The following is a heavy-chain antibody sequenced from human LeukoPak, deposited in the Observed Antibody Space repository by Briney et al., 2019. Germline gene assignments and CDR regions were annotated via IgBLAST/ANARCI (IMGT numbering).Heavy chain of an antibody. CDR3: ARQYYGSGSYFDY. J-gene: IGHJ4*02. CDR2: IYHSGST. V-gene: IGHV4-4*02. CDR1: GGSITSYNW. D-gene: IGHD3-10*01. Sequence: SGTLSLTCAVSGGSITSYNWWGWVRQPPGKGLEWIGEIYHSGSTNYNPSLKSRVTISVDKFKNQFSLRLSSVTAADTAVYYCARQYYGSGSYFDYWGQGSLVTVSS.